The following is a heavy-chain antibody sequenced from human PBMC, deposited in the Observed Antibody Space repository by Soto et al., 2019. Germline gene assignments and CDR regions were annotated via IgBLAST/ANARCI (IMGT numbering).Heavy chain of an antibody. V-gene: IGHV3-23*01. CDR3: AKDRVPAASFLFAFDY. D-gene: IGHD2-2*01. J-gene: IGHJ4*02. CDR2: ISGSGGST. CDR1: GFTFSSYA. Sequence: EVQLLESGGGLVQPGGSLRLSCAASGFTFSSYAMNWVRQAPGKGLEWVSGISGSGGSTYYADSVKGRFTISRDNSKNXLYRQMNRLRAEDTAVYYCAKDRVPAASFLFAFDYWGQGTLVTVSS.